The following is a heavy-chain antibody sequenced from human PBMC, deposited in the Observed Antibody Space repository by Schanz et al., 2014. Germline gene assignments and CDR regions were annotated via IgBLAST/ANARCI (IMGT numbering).Heavy chain of an antibody. D-gene: IGHD3-3*01. CDR1: GFTFRRYG. V-gene: IGHV3-23*01. Sequence: EVQMLESGGGLVQPGGSLRLSWVASGFTFRRYGMSWARQAPGKGLEWVSVIAGDGGGPNYVDSVKGRFTISRDNSDNTLYLQMNNLRAEDTAVYYCARGSGTFDSWGQGTLVTVSS. J-gene: IGHJ4*02. CDR2: IAGDGGGP. CDR3: ARGSGTFDS.